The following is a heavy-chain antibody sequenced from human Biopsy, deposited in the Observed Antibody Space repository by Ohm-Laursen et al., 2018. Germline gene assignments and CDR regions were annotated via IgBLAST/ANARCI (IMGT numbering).Heavy chain of an antibody. J-gene: IGHJ4*02. CDR1: GYTFSLYH. V-gene: IGHV1-2*02. Sequence: ASVKVSCKASGYTFSLYHIHWVRQAPGQGLEWMGWIDPDSGRTSFGQNFQGRVTMTSDTSTGTAYLELTRLRSDDTAVYYCARDPYCSGGNCYSPLDHWGQGTLVTISA. CDR3: ARDPYCSGGNCYSPLDH. D-gene: IGHD2-15*01. CDR2: IDPDSGRT.